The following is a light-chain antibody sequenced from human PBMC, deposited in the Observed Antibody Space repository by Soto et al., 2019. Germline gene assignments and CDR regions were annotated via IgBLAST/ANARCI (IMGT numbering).Light chain of an antibody. CDR1: QSINNC. CDR2: GAS. V-gene: IGKV1-39*01. Sequence: DFPMTQSPSSLSASVGDRVTITCRTSQSINNCLNWYQQKPGKAPKLLIYGASSLQGGVPLRFSGSGSGTDFTLTISSLQPEDFATYYCQESYSVLWGTCGQGTKVEIQ. J-gene: IGKJ1*01. CDR3: QESYSVLWGT.